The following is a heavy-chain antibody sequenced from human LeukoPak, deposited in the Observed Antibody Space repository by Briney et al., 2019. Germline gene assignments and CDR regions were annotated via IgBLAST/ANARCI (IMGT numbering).Heavy chain of an antibody. CDR1: GFTFSSSA. V-gene: IGHV3-48*04. CDR3: ARDRWGELPREGDYLFDY. Sequence: GGSLRLSCAASGFTFSSSAMKWVRQAPGKGLEWVSYISSSSSTIYYADSVKGRFTISRDNAKNSLYLQMNSLRAEDTAVYYCARDRWGELPREGDYLFDYWGQGTLVTVSS. CDR2: ISSSSSTI. D-gene: IGHD1-26*01. J-gene: IGHJ4*02.